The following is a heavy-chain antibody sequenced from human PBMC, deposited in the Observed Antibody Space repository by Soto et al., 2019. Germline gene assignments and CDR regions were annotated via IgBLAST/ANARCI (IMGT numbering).Heavy chain of an antibody. D-gene: IGHD2-15*01. CDR2: ISGSDGST. J-gene: IGHJ5*02. V-gene: IGHV3-23*01. Sequence: EVQLLESGGGLVQPGGSLRLSCAASGFTFSSYAMSWVRQAPGKGLEWVSAISGSDGSTYYADSVKARFTISRDNSKNTLYLRMNSLRAEDTAVYYCAKDSRFWDILVVVAATPTWGQGTLVTVSS. CDR1: GFTFSSYA. CDR3: AKDSRFWDILVVVAATPT.